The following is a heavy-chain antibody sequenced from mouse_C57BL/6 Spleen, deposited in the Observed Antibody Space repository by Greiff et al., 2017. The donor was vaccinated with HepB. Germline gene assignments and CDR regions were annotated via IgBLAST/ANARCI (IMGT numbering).Heavy chain of an antibody. CDR3: ASNYGYDEAY. CDR2: ISSGSSTI. D-gene: IGHD2-2*01. J-gene: IGHJ3*01. CDR1: GFTFSDYG. Sequence: EVKVVESGGGLVKPGGSLKLSCAASGFTFSDYGMHWVRQAPEKGLEWVAYISSGSSTIYYADTVKGRFTISRDNAKNTLFLQMTSLRSEDTAMYYCASNYGYDEAYWGQGTLVTVSA. V-gene: IGHV5-17*01.